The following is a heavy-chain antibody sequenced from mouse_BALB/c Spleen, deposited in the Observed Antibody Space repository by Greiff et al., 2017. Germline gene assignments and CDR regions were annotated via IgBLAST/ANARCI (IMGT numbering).Heavy chain of an antibody. CDR3: ARKGTAKSGFDN. CDR2: IDPSDSET. J-gene: IGHJ2*01. Sequence: LVESGAELVKPGAPVKLSCKASGYTFTSYWMNWVKQRPGRGLEWIGRIDPSDSETHYNQKFKDKATLTVDKSSSTAYIQLSSLTSEDSAVYYCARKGTAKSGFDNWGQGTTLTVAS. D-gene: IGHD1-2*01. V-gene: IGHV1-69*02. CDR1: GYTFTSYW.